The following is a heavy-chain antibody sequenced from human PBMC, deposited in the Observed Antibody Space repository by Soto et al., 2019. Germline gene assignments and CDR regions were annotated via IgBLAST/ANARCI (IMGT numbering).Heavy chain of an antibody. CDR2: IIPIFGTA. CDR1: GGTFSSYT. D-gene: IGHD5-12*01. Sequence: QVRLVQSGAEVKKPGSSVTVSCKASGGTFSSYTISWVRQAPGQGLEWMGGIIPIFGTANYAQKFQGRVTITADESTSTAYMELSSLRSEDTAVYYCARGNHRWLQVWYFDLWGRGTLVTVSS. V-gene: IGHV1-69*12. J-gene: IGHJ2*01. CDR3: ARGNHRWLQVWYFDL.